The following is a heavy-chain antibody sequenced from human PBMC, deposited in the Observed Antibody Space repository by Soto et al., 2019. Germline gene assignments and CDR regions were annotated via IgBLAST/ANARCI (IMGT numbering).Heavy chain of an antibody. V-gene: IGHV4-34*01. CDR3: ASCRWGGSPTPYYYYRDF. CDR2: INHSGST. J-gene: IGHJ6*03. Sequence: SETLSLTCAVYGGSFNGYYWSWIRQPAGKGLEWIGEINHSGSTNYNPSLKSRVTISVDTSKNQFSLKLSSVTAADTAVYYCASCRWGGSPTPYYYYRDFGGKGTTVPVSS. D-gene: IGHD2-15*01. CDR1: GGSFNGYY.